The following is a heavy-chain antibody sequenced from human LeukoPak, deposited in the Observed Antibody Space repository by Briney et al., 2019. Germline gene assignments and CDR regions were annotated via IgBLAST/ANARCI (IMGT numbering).Heavy chain of an antibody. CDR1: GFTVSSYY. Sequence: PGGSLRLSCAASGFTVSSYYMYWVRQAPGEGLEWVSFIYSGGSTYYADSVKGRFTISRDNSKNTLYLQMNSLRAEDTAVYYCAKNRRDVHYDSMDVWGQGTTVTVSS. CDR3: AKNRRDVHYDSMDV. D-gene: IGHD3-9*01. V-gene: IGHV3-66*01. CDR2: IYSGGST. J-gene: IGHJ6*02.